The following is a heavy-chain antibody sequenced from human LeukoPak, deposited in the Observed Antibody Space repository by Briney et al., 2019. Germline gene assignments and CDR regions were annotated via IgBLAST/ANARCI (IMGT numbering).Heavy chain of an antibody. V-gene: IGHV3-23*01. D-gene: IGHD3-3*01. J-gene: IGHJ5*02. Sequence: SGGSLRLSCAASGFTFSSYAMSWVRQAPGKGLEWLSDISGNGAGPHYADSVKGRFTISRDNSKNTLYLQMNSLRAEDTAVYYCARVVLRFLEWSETNWFDPWGQGTLVTVSS. CDR1: GFTFSSYA. CDR3: ARVVLRFLEWSETNWFDP. CDR2: ISGNGAGP.